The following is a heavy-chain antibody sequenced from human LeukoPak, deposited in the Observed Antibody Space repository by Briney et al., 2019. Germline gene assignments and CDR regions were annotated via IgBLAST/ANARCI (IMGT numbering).Heavy chain of an antibody. D-gene: IGHD3-10*01. CDR3: ARNVVRGVISY. Sequence: SETLSLTCAVYGGSFSGYYWSWIRQPPGKGLEWIGEINHSGSTNYNPSLKSRVTISVDTSKNQFSLKLSSVTAADTAVYYCARNVVRGVISYWGQGTLVTVSS. CDR2: INHSGST. CDR1: GGSFSGYY. V-gene: IGHV4-34*01. J-gene: IGHJ4*02.